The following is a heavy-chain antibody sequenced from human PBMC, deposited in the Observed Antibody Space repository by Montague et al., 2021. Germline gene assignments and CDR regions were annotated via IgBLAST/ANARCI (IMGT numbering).Heavy chain of an antibody. CDR1: GFTFTDYC. J-gene: IGHJ3*02. CDR3: ARDTSGVFDI. Sequence: SLRLSCAASGFTFTDYCMTWIRQAPGKGLEWVATIKPAGTLAHYVASGKGRFTISRDNAKNSLYLQMNSLRAEDTALYYCARDTSGVFDIGGQGTMVTVSS. V-gene: IGHV3-7*05. CDR2: IKPAGTLA. D-gene: IGHD2-2*01.